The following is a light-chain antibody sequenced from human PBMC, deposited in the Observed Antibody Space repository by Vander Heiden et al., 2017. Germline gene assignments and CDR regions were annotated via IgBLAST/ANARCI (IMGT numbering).Light chain of an antibody. Sequence: EIALTQSPGTLSLSPGERATLSCRASQSVSSSYLAWYQQKPGQAPRLFIYGASSRATGIPDRFSGSGSGTDFTLTISRLEPEDFAVYYCQQYGSSPTFGPGTKVDIK. CDR2: GAS. J-gene: IGKJ3*01. CDR3: QQYGSSPT. V-gene: IGKV3-20*01. CDR1: QSVSSSY.